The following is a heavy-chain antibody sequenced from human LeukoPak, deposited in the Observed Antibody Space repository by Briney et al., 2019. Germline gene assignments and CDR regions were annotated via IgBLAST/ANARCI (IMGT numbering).Heavy chain of an antibody. J-gene: IGHJ4*02. CDR3: ARLTPPFDY. V-gene: IGHV3-74*01. CDR2: INSDGSST. Sequence: GGSLRLSCAASGFTFSSYWMHWFRQAPGKGLVWVARINSDGSSTNHAVSVKGRFTISRDNAKNTLYLQMNSLRAEDTAVYYCARLTPPFDYWGQGTLVTVSS. CDR1: GFTFSSYW. D-gene: IGHD3-16*01.